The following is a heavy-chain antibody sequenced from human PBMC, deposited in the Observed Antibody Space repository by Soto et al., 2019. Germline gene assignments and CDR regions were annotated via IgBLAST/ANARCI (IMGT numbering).Heavy chain of an antibody. D-gene: IGHD3-3*01. CDR1: GYTFTSYG. CDR2: ISAYNGNT. J-gene: IGHJ5*02. CDR3: AFTIFGVVILDP. Sequence: QVQLVQSGAEVKKRGASVKVSYKASGYTFTSYGISWVRQAPGQGLEWMGWISAYNGNTKYAQKFQGRVTMTTDTSTSTAYMELRNLRSDDTAVYYCAFTIFGVVILDPWGQGTLVTVSS. V-gene: IGHV1-18*01.